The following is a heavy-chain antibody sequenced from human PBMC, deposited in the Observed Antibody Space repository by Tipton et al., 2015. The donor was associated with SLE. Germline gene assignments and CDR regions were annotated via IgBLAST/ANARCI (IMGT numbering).Heavy chain of an antibody. CDR3: LTAAPSEF. CDR1: GFIFRRYP. V-gene: IGHV3-64*01. D-gene: IGHD6-25*01. CDR2: ITNNGGST. Sequence: SLRLSCAASGFIFRRYPMHWVRQAPGKGLEYVSSITNNGGSTSYANSVRGRFTISRDNAKSSLSLQMNNLRVDDTAIYYCLTAAPSEFWGQGTLVTVSS. J-gene: IGHJ4*02.